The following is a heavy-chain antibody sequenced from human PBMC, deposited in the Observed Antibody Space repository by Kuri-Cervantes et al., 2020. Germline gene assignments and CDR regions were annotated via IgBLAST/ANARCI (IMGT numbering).Heavy chain of an antibody. CDR2: IIPIFGTA. Sequence: SVKVSCKASGGTFSSYAISWVRQAPGQGLEWMGGIIPIFGTANYVQKFQGRVTITADESTSTAYMELSSLRSEDTAVYYCAREADCGGDCFHLYNWFDPWGQGTLVTVSS. D-gene: IGHD2-21*02. CDR3: AREADCGGDCFHLYNWFDP. CDR1: GGTFSSYA. J-gene: IGHJ5*02. V-gene: IGHV1-69*13.